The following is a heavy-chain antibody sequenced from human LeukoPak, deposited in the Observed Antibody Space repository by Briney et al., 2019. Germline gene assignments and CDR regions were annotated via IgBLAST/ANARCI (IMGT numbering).Heavy chain of an antibody. V-gene: IGHV4-34*01. Sequence: PSETLSLTCAVYGGSFSGYYWSWLRQPPGKGLEWIGEINHSGSTNYNPSLKSRVTISVDTSKNQFSLKLSSVTAADTAVHYCAIDPIVVVPAATPNWGQGTLVTVSS. CDR3: AIDPIVVVPAATPN. D-gene: IGHD2-2*01. J-gene: IGHJ4*02. CDR2: INHSGST. CDR1: GGSFSGYY.